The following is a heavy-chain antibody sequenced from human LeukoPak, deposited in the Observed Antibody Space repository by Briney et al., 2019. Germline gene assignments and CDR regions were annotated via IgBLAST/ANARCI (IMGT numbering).Heavy chain of an antibody. CDR3: AREGSMGTGSPPFDP. CDR2: IIPIFGTA. V-gene: IGHV1-69*05. Sequence: SVKVSCKASGGTFSSYAISWVRQAPGQGLEWMGGIIPIFGTANYVQKFQGRVTITTDESTSTAYMELSSLRSEDTAVYYCAREGSMGTGSPPFDPWGQGTLVTVSS. CDR1: GGTFSSYA. D-gene: IGHD1-1*01. J-gene: IGHJ5*02.